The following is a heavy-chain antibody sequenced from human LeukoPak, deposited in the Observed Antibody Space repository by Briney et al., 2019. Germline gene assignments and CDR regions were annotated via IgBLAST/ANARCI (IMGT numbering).Heavy chain of an antibody. Sequence: SETLSLTCTVSGGSISSGGYYWSWIRQHPGKGLEWIGDIYYSGSTYYNPSLKSRVAISVDKSENHISLKLTSVTAADTAVYYCAREGGPYRPLDYSGQGTLVTVAS. CDR1: GGSISSGGYY. V-gene: IGHV4-31*03. CDR3: AREGGPYRPLDY. J-gene: IGHJ4*02. CDR2: IYYSGST.